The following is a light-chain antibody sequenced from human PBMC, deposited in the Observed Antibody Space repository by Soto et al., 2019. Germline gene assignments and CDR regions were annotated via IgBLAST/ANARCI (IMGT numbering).Light chain of an antibody. J-gene: IGKJ1*01. CDR3: QQCGGSSQT. CDR2: GAS. CDR1: QSVSKY. Sequence: EIVLTQSPATLALSPGEGATLSCRASQSVSKYLAWYQQKPGQAPRLLIYGASSRTTGIPCSFSGSGSGTDFTLTISRLEPEDFAVYYCQQCGGSSQTFGQGTKVEIK. V-gene: IGKV3-20*01.